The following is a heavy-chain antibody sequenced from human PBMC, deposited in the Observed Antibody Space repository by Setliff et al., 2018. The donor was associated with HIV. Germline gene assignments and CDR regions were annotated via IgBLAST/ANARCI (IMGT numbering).Heavy chain of an antibody. CDR2: SYYSGST. CDR1: GGSISSSSYY. CDR3: AREADHIWRYYFDY. D-gene: IGHD3-10*01. J-gene: IGHJ4*02. Sequence: SETLSLTCTVSGGSISSSSYYWGWIRQPPGKGLEWIGSSYYSGSTYSNPSLQSRVTISVDTSKNQFSLNLSSVTAADTAVYYCAREADHIWRYYFDYWGRGTLVTVSS. V-gene: IGHV4-39*07.